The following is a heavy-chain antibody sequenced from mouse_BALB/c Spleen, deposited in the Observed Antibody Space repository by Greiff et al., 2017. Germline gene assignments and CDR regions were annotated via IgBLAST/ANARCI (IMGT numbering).Heavy chain of an antibody. D-gene: IGHD1-1*01. J-gene: IGHJ2*01. CDR1: GYTFTSYW. CDR2: IYPGDGDT. V-gene: IGHV1-87*01. Sequence: QVQLKQSGAELARPGASVKLSCKASGYTFTSYWMQWVKQRPGQGLEWIGAIYPGDGDTRYTQKFKGKATLTADKSSSTAYMQLSSLTSEDSAVYYCARWYYGSKRDFDYWGQGTTLTVSS. CDR3: ARWYYGSKRDFDY.